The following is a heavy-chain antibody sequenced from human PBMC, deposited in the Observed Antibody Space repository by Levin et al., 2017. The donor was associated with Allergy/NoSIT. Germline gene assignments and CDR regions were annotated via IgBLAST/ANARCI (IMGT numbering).Heavy chain of an antibody. CDR1: GGSISSGDYY. D-gene: IGHD2-8*02. Sequence: SQTLSLSCTVSGGSISSGDYYWSWIRQPPGKGLEWIGYIYYSGSTYYNPSLKSRVTISVDTSKNQFSLKLSSVTAADTAVYYCARDRGGDTGGMDVWGQGTTVTVSS. CDR2: IYYSGST. V-gene: IGHV4-30-4*01. CDR3: ARDRGGDTGGMDV. J-gene: IGHJ6*02.